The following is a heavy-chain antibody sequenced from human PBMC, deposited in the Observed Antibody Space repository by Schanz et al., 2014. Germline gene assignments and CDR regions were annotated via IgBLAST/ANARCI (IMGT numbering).Heavy chain of an antibody. CDR3: TRMSLRRGDYGGLDV. CDR2: IYGGGST. D-gene: IGHD3-10*01. CDR1: GVSISSFY. V-gene: IGHV4-59*08. J-gene: IGHJ6*02. Sequence: QVQLQESGPGLVRPSETLSLTCTVSGVSISSFYWSWIRQSPGQGLEYFGYIYGGGSTIYNPSFKSRRTMKFGASRNAFPLRPSSGPAADTAVYYCTRMSLRRGDYGGLDVWGQGTTVTVSS.